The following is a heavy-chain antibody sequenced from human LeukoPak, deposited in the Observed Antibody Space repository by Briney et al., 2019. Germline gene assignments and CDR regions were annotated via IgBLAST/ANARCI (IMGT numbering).Heavy chain of an antibody. V-gene: IGHV4-30-4*01. J-gene: IGHJ5*02. CDR1: GGSISSGDFY. CDR2: IYYSGST. CDR3: ARGARYYDSSGSKPFDP. D-gene: IGHD3-22*01. Sequence: SQTLSLTCTVSGGSISSGDFYWSWIRQPPGKGLEWIGYIYYSGSTYYNPSLKSRVTISVDTSKNQFSLKLSSVTAADTAVYYCARGARYYDSSGSKPFDPWGQGTLVTVSS.